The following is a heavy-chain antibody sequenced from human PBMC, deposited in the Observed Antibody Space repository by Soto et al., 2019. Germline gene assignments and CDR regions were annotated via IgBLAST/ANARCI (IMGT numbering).Heavy chain of an antibody. Sequence: GGSLRLSCEASGFAFSGSALHWVRQASGKGLEWLGRIRGISNSYATSYAASVKGRLTISRDDSKNTAYLQMSSLKAEDTAVYYCTSQVRAPVTVDLSDVELDVWG. CDR3: TSQVRAPVTVDLSDVELDV. J-gene: IGHJ6*02. CDR2: IRGISNSYAT. CDR1: GFAFSGSA. V-gene: IGHV3-73*01. D-gene: IGHD1-26*01.